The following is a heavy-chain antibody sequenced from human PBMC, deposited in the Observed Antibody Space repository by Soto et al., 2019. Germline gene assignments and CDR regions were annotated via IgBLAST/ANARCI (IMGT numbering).Heavy chain of an antibody. D-gene: IGHD3-3*01. J-gene: IGHJ5*02. Sequence: AVACGSSGSRSCWRWVSQTPGKGLEWSGEIYHSGSTNYNPSLKSRVTISVDKSKNQFSLKLSSVTAADTAVYYCARDGVYDFWSEMRGWFALWGQGTSVTGSS. CDR1: CGSSGSRSC. CDR3: ARDGVYDFWSEMRGWFAL. CDR2: IYHSGST. V-gene: IGHV4-4*02.